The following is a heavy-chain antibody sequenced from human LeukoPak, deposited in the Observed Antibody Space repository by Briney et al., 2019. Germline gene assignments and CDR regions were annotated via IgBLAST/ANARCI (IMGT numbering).Heavy chain of an antibody. V-gene: IGHV3-64*01. D-gene: IGHD4/OR15-4a*01. CDR3: ARANYHFSAYDY. CDR1: GFAFGTYA. Sequence: PGASLRLSCAASGFAFGTYAMHWVRQAPGKGLEFVSAISTNGDSIFYGNSVEGRFTISRDNSKNTLYLQMGGLRAEDMAVYYCARANYHFSAYDYWGQGALVTVSS. CDR2: ISTNGDSI. J-gene: IGHJ4*02.